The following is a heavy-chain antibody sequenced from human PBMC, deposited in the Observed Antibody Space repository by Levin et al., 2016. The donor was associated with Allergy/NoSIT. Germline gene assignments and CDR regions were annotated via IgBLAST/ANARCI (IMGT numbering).Heavy chain of an antibody. CDR3: ARPLRSMVDYYYGMDV. CDR1: GFTFSTYS. CDR2: ISTSSRDI. Sequence: GESLKISCAAFGFTFSTYSMNWVRQAPGKGLEWVSCISTSSRDIYYADSVKGRFTISRDNAKNSLYLQMHSLRAEDTAVYYCARPLRSMVDYYYGMDVWGQGTTVTVSS. J-gene: IGHJ6*02. V-gene: IGHV3-21*06. D-gene: IGHD3-10*01.